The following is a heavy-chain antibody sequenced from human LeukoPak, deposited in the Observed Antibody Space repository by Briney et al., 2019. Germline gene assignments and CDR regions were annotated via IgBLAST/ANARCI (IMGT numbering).Heavy chain of an antibody. CDR2: INSDGSST. D-gene: IGHD6-13*01. Sequence: GGSLRLSCVASGFTFSNSWMPWVRQAPGKGLVWVARINSDGSSTTYADSVEGRFTISRDNAKNTLYLQMNSLRAEDTAEYYCTRAYQQHLINWFDPWGQGTLVTVSS. CDR1: GFTFSNSW. V-gene: IGHV3-74*03. J-gene: IGHJ5*02. CDR3: TRAYQQHLINWFDP.